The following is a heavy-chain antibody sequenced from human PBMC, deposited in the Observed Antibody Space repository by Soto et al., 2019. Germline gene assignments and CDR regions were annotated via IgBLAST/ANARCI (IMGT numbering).Heavy chain of an antibody. J-gene: IGHJ4*02. CDR1: GGTFSTYA. CDR2: IIPLFGTA. CDR3: ARPKGTYSSGYYYFVF. Sequence: QVQLEQSGAEVKQPGSSVRVSCKTSGGTFSTYAINWVRQAPGQGLEWMGAIIPLFGTADYSQKFQGRVTITADESTSTAYMELSSLRSDDTAVYFCARPKGTYSSGYYYFVFWGQGTLVTVSS. V-gene: IGHV1-69*01. D-gene: IGHD6-19*01.